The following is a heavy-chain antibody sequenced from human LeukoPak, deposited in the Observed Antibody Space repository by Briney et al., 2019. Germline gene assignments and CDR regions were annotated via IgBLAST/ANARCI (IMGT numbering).Heavy chain of an antibody. CDR2: IYHSGST. CDR1: GYSISSGYY. V-gene: IGHV4-38-2*02. D-gene: IGHD5-12*01. Sequence: SETLSLTCTVSGYSISSGYYWGWIRRPPGKGRGWFGGIYHSGSTYYNPSLKSRVTISVDTSKNQFSLKLSSVTAADTAVYYCARGNVDIVATIEVFDYWGQGTLVTVSS. J-gene: IGHJ4*02. CDR3: ARGNVDIVATIEVFDY.